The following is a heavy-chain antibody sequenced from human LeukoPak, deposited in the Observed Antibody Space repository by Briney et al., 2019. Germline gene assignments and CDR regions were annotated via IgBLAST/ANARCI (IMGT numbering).Heavy chain of an antibody. CDR2: IGTASDT. CDR3: ARGPPRGKYYYMDV. Sequence: GGSLRLSCAASGSTFSSFDVHWVRQPTGQGLEWVSTIGTASDTYYPGSVEGRFTLSRDNAKNSLYLQMNSLTAGDTAVYYCARGPPRGKYYYMDVWGKGTTVTVSS. D-gene: IGHD1-1*01. V-gene: IGHV3-13*01. J-gene: IGHJ6*03. CDR1: GSTFSSFD.